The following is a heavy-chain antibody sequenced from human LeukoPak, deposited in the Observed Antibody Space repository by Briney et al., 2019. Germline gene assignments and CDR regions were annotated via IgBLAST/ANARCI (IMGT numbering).Heavy chain of an antibody. D-gene: IGHD4-17*01. CDR3: ARGHYGEYS. V-gene: IGHV3-7*05. Sequence: QTGGSVRLSGAAYGLTFSSFWMTWARPAPGKGKERVAKNKEEGSDAYYVDSVKGRFTIAKKNAKNSLYLQMNSLRAENTAVYYCARGHYGEYSWGQGTLVTVSS. CDR1: GLTFSSFW. J-gene: IGHJ4*02. CDR2: NKEEGSDA.